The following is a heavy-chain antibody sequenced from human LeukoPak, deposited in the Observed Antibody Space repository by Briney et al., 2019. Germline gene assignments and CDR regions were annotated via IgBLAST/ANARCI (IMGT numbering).Heavy chain of an antibody. V-gene: IGHV1-2*02. D-gene: IGHD2-8*01. CDR3: ARGPTIGDGYYMDV. J-gene: IGHJ6*03. CDR1: GGTFSSYA. CDR2: INPNSGGT. Sequence: VASVKVSCKASGGTFSSYAISWVRQAPGQGLEWMGWINPNSGGTNYAQKFQGRVTMTRDTSISTAYMELSRLRSDDTAVYYCARGPTIGDGYYMDVWGKGTTVTVSS.